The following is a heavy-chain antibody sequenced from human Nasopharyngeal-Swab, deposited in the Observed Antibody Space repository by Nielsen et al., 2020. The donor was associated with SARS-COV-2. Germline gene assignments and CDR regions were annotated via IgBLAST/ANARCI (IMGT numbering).Heavy chain of an antibody. V-gene: IGHV3-30*03. J-gene: IGHJ3*02. CDR2: IPSDGSDK. CDR1: GFTFSGYA. D-gene: IGHD5-12*01. Sequence: GGSLRLSCEASGFTFSGYAMHWVRQAPAKGLEWVAVIPSDGSDKYYADSVRGRFTISRDNSKNTLYLQMNSLRAEDTAVYYCAREGVDSASDYSEPFDIWGQGTMVTVSS. CDR3: AREGVDSASDYSEPFDI.